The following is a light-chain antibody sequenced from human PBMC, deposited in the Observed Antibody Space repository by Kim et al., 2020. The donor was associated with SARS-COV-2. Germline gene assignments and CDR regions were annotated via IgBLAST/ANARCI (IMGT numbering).Light chain of an antibody. J-gene: IGKJ3*01. Sequence: ASVGGRVTITCRASQDINDYLSWYQQKPGKAPKLLISAASNLETGVPSRFSGSKSGTDFTFTISSLLPEDVGTYYCQQAATVPRTFGPGTKVDIK. V-gene: IGKV1-33*01. CDR2: AAS. CDR1: QDINDY. CDR3: QQAATVPRT.